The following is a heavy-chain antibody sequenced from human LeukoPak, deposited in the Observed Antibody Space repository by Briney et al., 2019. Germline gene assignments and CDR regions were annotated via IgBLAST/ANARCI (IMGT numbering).Heavy chain of an antibody. Sequence: GGSLRLSCSASGFTFSSYAMHWVRQAPGKGLEYVSAISSNGGSTYYADSVKGRFTISRDNSKNTLYLQMNSLRAEDTAVYYCASSIAVADFDYWGQGTLVTVSS. CDR2: ISSNGGST. CDR1: GFTFSSYA. V-gene: IGHV3-64*04. D-gene: IGHD6-19*01. J-gene: IGHJ4*02. CDR3: ASSIAVADFDY.